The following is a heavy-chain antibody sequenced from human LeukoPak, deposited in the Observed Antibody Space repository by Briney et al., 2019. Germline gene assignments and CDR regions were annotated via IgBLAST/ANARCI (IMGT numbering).Heavy chain of an antibody. CDR2: INSDGSST. CDR1: GFTFSSYW. Sequence: GGSLRLSCAASGFTFSSYWMHWVRHAPGKGLVWVSRINSDGSSTSYADSVKGRFTISRDNAKNTLYLQMNSLRAEDTAVYYCARAAVGASYDYWGQGTLVTVSS. D-gene: IGHD1-26*01. V-gene: IGHV3-74*01. CDR3: ARAAVGASYDY. J-gene: IGHJ4*02.